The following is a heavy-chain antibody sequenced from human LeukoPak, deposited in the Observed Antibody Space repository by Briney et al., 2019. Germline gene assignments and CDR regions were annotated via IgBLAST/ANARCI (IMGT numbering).Heavy chain of an antibody. CDR3: AGFYGSGSSRFDP. J-gene: IGHJ5*02. D-gene: IGHD3-10*01. CDR2: IYYSGST. Sequence: PSETLSLTCTVSGGSISSYYWSWIRQPPGKGLEWIGYIYYSGSTNYNPSLKSRVTISVDTSKNQFSLKLSSVTAADTAVYYCAGFYGSGSSRFDPWGQGTLVTVSS. V-gene: IGHV4-59*01. CDR1: GGSISSYY.